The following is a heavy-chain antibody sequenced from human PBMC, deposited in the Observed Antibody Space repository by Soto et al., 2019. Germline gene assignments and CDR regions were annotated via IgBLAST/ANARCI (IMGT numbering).Heavy chain of an antibody. Sequence: QVQLVESGGGVVQPGRSLRLSCAASGFTFSSYGMHWVRQAPGKGLEWVAVISYDGSNKNYADSVKGRFTISRDNSKNTQYLQMNSLRAEDTAVYYCAQEVWSGTMDVWGQGTTVTVSS. J-gene: IGHJ6*02. CDR2: ISYDGSNK. D-gene: IGHD3-3*01. V-gene: IGHV3-30*18. CDR3: AQEVWSGTMDV. CDR1: GFTFSSYG.